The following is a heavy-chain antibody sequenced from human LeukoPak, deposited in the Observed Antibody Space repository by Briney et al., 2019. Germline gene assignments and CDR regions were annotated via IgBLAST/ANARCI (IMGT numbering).Heavy chain of an antibody. CDR3: AKDSDYYDSSGYTPPDY. D-gene: IGHD3-22*01. V-gene: IGHV3-30*18. J-gene: IGHJ4*02. CDR1: GFTFSSYG. Sequence: GGSLRLSCAASGFTFSSYGMHWVRQAPGKGLEWVAVISYDGSNKYYADSVKGRFTISRDNSKNTLYLQMNSLRAEDTAVYYCAKDSDYYDSSGYTPPDYWGQGTLVTVSS. CDR2: ISYDGSNK.